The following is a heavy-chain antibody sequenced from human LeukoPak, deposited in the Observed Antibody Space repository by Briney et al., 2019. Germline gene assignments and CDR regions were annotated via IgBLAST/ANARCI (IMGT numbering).Heavy chain of an antibody. D-gene: IGHD3-10*01. CDR3: ARDLRKGRYFDY. Sequence: PGRSLRLSCAVSGFTFNTFGMHWVRQAPGKGLEWVALISLDGSNKDYAESVKGRFTISRDNSKNTLYVEMTSLRADDTAVYYCARDLRKGRYFDYWGQGTLVTVSS. CDR2: ISLDGSNK. J-gene: IGHJ4*02. V-gene: IGHV3-30*03. CDR1: GFTFNTFG.